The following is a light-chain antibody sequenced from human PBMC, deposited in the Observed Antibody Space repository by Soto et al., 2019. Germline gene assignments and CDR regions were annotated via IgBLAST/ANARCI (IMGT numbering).Light chain of an antibody. CDR2: WAS. Sequence: DIVMTQSPDSLAVSLGERATINCKSSQSVLYTSNNKNFLAWYQQKPGQPPKLLISWASTRESGVPERFTGSGSETDFTLSIGSLQAEDVAVYYCQQYYSTLQTFGQGTKLEIK. CDR3: QQYYSTLQT. J-gene: IGKJ2*01. V-gene: IGKV4-1*01. CDR1: QSVLYTSNNKNF.